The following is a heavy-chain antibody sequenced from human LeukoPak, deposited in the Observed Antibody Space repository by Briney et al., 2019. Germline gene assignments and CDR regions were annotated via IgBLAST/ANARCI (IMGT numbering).Heavy chain of an antibody. CDR3: ARDGHCSGGSCYPFDY. V-gene: IGHV1-69*04. J-gene: IGHJ4*02. Sequence: ASVKVSCKASGGTFSSYAISWVRQAPGQGLEWMGRIIPILGLANYAQKFQGRVTITAAKSTSTAYMELSSLRSEDTAVYYCARDGHCSGGSCYPFDYWGQGTLVTVSS. CDR1: GGTFSSYA. CDR2: IIPILGLA. D-gene: IGHD2-15*01.